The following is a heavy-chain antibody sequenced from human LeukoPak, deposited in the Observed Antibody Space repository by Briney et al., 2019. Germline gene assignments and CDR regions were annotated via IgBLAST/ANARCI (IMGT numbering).Heavy chain of an antibody. CDR1: GYTFTSYD. Sequence: ASVTVSCKASGYTFTSYDINWVRQATGQGREWMGWMNPNSGNTGYAQKLQGRVTITTDTSTSTAYMELRSLRSDDTAVYYCARDWGTYYYGSGSYYIDYWGQGTLVTVSS. CDR3: ARDWGTYYYGSGSYYIDY. CDR2: MNPNSGNT. V-gene: IGHV1-8*01. J-gene: IGHJ4*02. D-gene: IGHD3-10*01.